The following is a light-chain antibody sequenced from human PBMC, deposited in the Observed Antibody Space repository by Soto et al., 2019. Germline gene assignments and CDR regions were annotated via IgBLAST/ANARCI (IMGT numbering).Light chain of an antibody. V-gene: IGLV4-60*03. CDR3: ETWDRNTPWV. CDR2: LEGSGSY. CDR1: SGHSSYI. J-gene: IGLJ3*02. Sequence: QSVLTQSSSASASLGSSVKLTCTLSSGHSSYIIAWHQQQPGKAPRYLMKLEGSGSYNKGSGVPDRFSGSSSGADRYLTISNLQSEDEADYYCETWDRNTPWVFGGGTKLTVL.